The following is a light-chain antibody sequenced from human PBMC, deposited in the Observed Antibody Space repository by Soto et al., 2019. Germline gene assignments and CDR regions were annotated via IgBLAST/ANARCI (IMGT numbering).Light chain of an antibody. J-gene: IGKJ4*01. CDR1: QSISRSD. CDR2: ATS. CDR3: QQYGSSPT. V-gene: IGKV3-20*01. Sequence: EIVLTQSLGTVSLSPGESATLSCRASQSISRSDLAWYQHRPGQSPRLLIYATSSRATGIPDRFTGGGAGTGFTLTISRLEPEDSAVYYCQQYGSSPTFGGGTKVEIK.